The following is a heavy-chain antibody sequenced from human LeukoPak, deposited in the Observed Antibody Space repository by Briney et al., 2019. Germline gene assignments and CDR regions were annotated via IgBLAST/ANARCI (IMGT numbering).Heavy chain of an antibody. Sequence: SETLSLTCTVSGGSISSSSYYWGWIRQPPGNGLEWIGSIYYSGSTYYNPSLKSRVTISVDTSKNQFSLKLSSVTAADTAVYYCARWRTATFDYWGQGILVTVSS. CDR3: ARWRTATFDY. V-gene: IGHV4-39*01. D-gene: IGHD1-14*01. CDR2: IYYSGST. CDR1: GGSISSSSYY. J-gene: IGHJ4*02.